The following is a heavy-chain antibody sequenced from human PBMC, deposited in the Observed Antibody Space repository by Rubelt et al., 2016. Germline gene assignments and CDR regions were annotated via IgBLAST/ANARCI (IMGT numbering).Heavy chain of an antibody. Sequence: QVQLQESGPGLVKPSQTLSLTCTVSGGSISSGGYYWSWIRQHPGKGLEWIGYIYYSGSTYYNPSLKSRVTISVDPSKNQFSLKLSSGTAADTAVYYCARAEYSGYDSVAFDIWGQGTMVTVSS. CDR1: GGSISSGGYY. J-gene: IGHJ3*02. D-gene: IGHD5-12*01. CDR2: IYYSGST. CDR3: ARAEYSGYDSVAFDI. V-gene: IGHV4-31*03.